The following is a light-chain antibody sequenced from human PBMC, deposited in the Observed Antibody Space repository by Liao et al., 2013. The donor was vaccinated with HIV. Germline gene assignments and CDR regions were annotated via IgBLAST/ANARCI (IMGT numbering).Light chain of an antibody. V-gene: IGLV3-1*01. CDR3: QAWDSSSWV. Sequence: SYELTQPPSVSVSPGQTASITCSGDKLGHKYACWYQQRPGQSPVLVIYQDIKRPSGIPARFSGSNSGNTATLTISGTQAMDEADYYCQAWDSSSWVFGGGTTLTVL. CDR2: QDI. CDR1: KLGHKY. J-gene: IGLJ3*02.